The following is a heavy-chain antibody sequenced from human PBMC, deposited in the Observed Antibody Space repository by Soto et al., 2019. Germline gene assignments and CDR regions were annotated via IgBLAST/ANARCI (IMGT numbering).Heavy chain of an antibody. V-gene: IGHV1-69*13. J-gene: IGHJ5*02. Sequence: GASVKVSCKASGGTFSSYAISWVRQAPGQGLEWMGGIIPIFGTANYAQKFQGRVTITADESTSTAYMELSSLRSEDTAVYYCAGMGSSSFFVSGRFDPWGQGTLVTVSS. CDR3: AGMGSSSFFVSGRFDP. CDR2: IIPIFGTA. D-gene: IGHD6-6*01. CDR1: GGTFSSYA.